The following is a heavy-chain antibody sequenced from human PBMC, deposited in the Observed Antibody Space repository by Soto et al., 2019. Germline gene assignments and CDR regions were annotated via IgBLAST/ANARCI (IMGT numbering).Heavy chain of an antibody. D-gene: IGHD3-22*01. V-gene: IGHV1-69*06. CDR3: ARDLPGDRSGYYQIMGVFAGYYYYGMDV. CDR1: GGTFSSYA. J-gene: IGHJ6*02. CDR2: IIPIFGTA. Sequence: GASVKVSCKASGGTFSSYAISWVRQAPGQGLEWMGGIIPIFGTANYAQKFQGRVTITADKSTSTAYMELSSLRSEDTAVYYCARDLPGDRSGYYQIMGVFAGYYYYGMDVWGQGTTVTVSS.